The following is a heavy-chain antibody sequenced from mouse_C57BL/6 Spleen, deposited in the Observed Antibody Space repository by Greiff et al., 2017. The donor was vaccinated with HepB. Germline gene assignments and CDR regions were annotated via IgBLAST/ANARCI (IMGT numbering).Heavy chain of an antibody. J-gene: IGHJ2*01. CDR1: GYTFTDYN. CDR2: INPNNGGT. Sequence: VQLQQSGPELVKPGASVKMSCKASGYTFTDYNMHWVKQSHGKSLEWIGYINPNNGGTSYNQKFKGKATLTVNKSSSTAYMERRSLTSEDSAVYYCARGGYYPFDYWGQGTTLTVSS. D-gene: IGHD2-3*01. V-gene: IGHV1-22*01. CDR3: ARGGYYPFDY.